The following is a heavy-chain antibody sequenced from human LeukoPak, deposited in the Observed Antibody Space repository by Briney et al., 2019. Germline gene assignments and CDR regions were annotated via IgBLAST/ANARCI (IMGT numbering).Heavy chain of an antibody. Sequence: ASETLSLTCTVSGGSISSYYWSWIRQPAGKGLEWIGRIYTSGSTNYNPSLKSRVTISVDTSKNQFSLKLSSVTAADTAVYYCARAPIMITFGGVIFSPPFDYWGQGTLVTVSS. D-gene: IGHD3-16*02. CDR2: IYTSGST. CDR3: ARAPIMITFGGVIFSPPFDY. J-gene: IGHJ4*02. V-gene: IGHV4-4*07. CDR1: GGSISSYY.